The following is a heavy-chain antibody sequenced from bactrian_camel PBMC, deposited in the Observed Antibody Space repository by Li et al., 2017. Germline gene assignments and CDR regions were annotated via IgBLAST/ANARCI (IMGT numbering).Heavy chain of an antibody. D-gene: IGHD2*01. CDR1: YTYNEGD. J-gene: IGHJ6*01. CDR3: AVDGPVAFCSDYPSDFGG. CDR2: IQDDGMK. V-gene: IGHV3S53*01. Sequence: HVQLVESGGGSVRAGGSLRLSCGYTYNEGDMAWFRQAPGKEREMVAQIQDDGMKHYGGTAKGRFTISKDVAKDTLDLRMTSLKPEDSGMYYCAVDGPVAFCSDYPSDFGGWGKGTQVTVS.